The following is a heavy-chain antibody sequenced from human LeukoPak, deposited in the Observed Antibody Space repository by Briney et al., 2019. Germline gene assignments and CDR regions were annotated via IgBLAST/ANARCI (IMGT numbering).Heavy chain of an antibody. Sequence: GGSLRLSCEVSGFTFDNNDMHWVRQTTGKGLEWVSAISSAGYTYYADSVRGRFTITRDNAKQSLYLQMNSLRVEDTAVYHCVRQPDSARYGFDYWGRGTQVTVSS. CDR1: GFTFDNND. J-gene: IGHJ4*02. CDR2: ISSAGYT. V-gene: IGHV3-13*01. CDR3: VRQPDSARYGFDY. D-gene: IGHD1-14*01.